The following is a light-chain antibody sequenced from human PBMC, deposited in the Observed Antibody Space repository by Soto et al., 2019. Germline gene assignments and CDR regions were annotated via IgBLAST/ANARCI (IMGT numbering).Light chain of an antibody. J-gene: IGKJ1*01. CDR2: DAS. CDR1: QSVSSY. V-gene: IGKV3-11*01. Sequence: EIVLTQSPATLSLSPGERATLSCRASQSVSSYLAWYQQKPGQAPRLLIYDASNRATGIPARFSGSGSGTXFTLTISSLEPEDFAVYYCQQRSTWRAWTFGQGTKVEIK. CDR3: QQRSTWRAWT.